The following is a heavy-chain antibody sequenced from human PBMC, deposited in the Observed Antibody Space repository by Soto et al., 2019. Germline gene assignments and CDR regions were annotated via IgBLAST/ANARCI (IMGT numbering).Heavy chain of an antibody. Sequence: GGSLRLSCAASGFTFSSYAISWVRQAPGKGLEWVSAISGSGGSTYYADSVKGRFTISRDNSKNTLYLQMNSLRAEDTAVYYCAGAYYSGNYYYYGMDVWGQGTTVTVSS. CDR1: GFTFSSYA. V-gene: IGHV3-23*01. D-gene: IGHD2-21*01. CDR2: ISGSGGST. CDR3: AGAYYSGNYYYYGMDV. J-gene: IGHJ6*02.